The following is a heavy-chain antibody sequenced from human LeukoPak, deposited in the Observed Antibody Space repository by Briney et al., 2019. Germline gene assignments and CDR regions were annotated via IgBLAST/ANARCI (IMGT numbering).Heavy chain of an antibody. CDR1: GYTLTELS. D-gene: IGHD1-26*01. CDR3: AREPSGTSPRYGMDV. Sequence: ASVKVSCKVSGYTLTELSMHWVRQAPGKGLEWMGGFDPEDGETIYAQKFQGRVTMTEDTSTSTAYMELRSLRSDDTAVYYCAREPSGTSPRYGMDVWGQGTTVTVSS. CDR2: FDPEDGET. V-gene: IGHV1-24*01. J-gene: IGHJ6*02.